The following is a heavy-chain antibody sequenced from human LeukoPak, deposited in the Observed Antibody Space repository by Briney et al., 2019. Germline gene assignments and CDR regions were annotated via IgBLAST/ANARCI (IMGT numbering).Heavy chain of an antibody. CDR3: ASRRSFDL. V-gene: IGHV4-34*01. CDR2: INHSGST. CDR1: GGSFSGYY. J-gene: IGHJ2*01. Sequence: PSETLSLTCAVYGGSFSGYYWSWIRQPPGKGLEWIGEINHSGSTNYNPSLKSRVTISVDTSKNQFSLKLSSVTAADTAVYYCASRRSFDLWGRGTLVTVSS.